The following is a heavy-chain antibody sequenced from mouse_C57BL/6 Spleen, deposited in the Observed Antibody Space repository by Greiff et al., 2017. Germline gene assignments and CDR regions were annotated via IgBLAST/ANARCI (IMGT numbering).Heavy chain of an antibody. D-gene: IGHD2-4*01. CDR3: AKTGDYDYDDYAMDY. CDR2: IWRGGST. Sequence: VKLEESGPGLVQPSQSLSITCTVSGFSLTSYGVHWVRQSPGKGLEWLGVIWRGGSTDYNAAFMSRLSITKDNSKSQVFFKMNSLQADDTAIYYCAKTGDYDYDDYAMDYWGQGTSVTVSS. V-gene: IGHV2-5*01. CDR1: GFSLTSYG. J-gene: IGHJ4*01.